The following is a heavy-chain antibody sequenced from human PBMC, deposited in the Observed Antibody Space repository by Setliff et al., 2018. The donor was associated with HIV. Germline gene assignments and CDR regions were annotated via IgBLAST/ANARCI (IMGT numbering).Heavy chain of an antibody. D-gene: IGHD6-19*01. CDR3: SSGWYYFDY. CDR2: IYYSGTT. CDR1: GGSISSRTYY. J-gene: IGHJ4*02. V-gene: IGHV4-39*01. Sequence: PSETLSLTCTVSGGSISSRTYYWGCIRQPPGKGLEWIGSIYYSGTTYYNPSLKSRVTISIDTSKNQFSLNLSSVTAADTAVYYCSSGWYYFDYWGQGTLVTVSS.